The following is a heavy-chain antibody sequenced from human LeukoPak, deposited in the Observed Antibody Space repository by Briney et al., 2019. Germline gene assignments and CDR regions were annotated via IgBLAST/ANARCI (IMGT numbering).Heavy chain of an antibody. CDR1: GGSISSGDYY. V-gene: IGHV4-30-4*08. CDR2: IYYSGST. Sequence: SETLSLTCTVSGGSISSGDYYWSWIRQPPGKGLEWIGYIYYSGSTYYNPSLKSRVTISVDTSKNQSSLKLSSVTAADTAVYYCARASSIAAAERYFDYWGQGTLVTVSS. J-gene: IGHJ4*02. D-gene: IGHD6-13*01. CDR3: ARASSIAAAERYFDY.